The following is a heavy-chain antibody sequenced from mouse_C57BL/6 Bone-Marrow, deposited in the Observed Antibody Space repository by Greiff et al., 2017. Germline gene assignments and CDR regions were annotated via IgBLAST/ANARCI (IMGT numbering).Heavy chain of an antibody. V-gene: IGHV1-72*01. CDR3: ARGSNFNYYAMDY. CDR2: IDPNRGGT. CDR1: GYTFTSYW. D-gene: IGHD2-5*01. Sequence: QVQLKQPGAELVKPGASVKLSCKASGYTFTSYWMHWVKQRPGRGLEWIGRIDPNRGGTKYNEKVKSKATLTVYKPSSTAYMQLSSLTSEDSAVYYCARGSNFNYYAMDYWGQGTSVTVSS. J-gene: IGHJ4*01.